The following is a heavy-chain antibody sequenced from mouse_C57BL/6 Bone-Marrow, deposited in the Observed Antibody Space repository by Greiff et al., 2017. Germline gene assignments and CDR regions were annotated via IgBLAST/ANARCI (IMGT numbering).Heavy chain of an antibody. CDR3: ARRNYLLWYWYFDV. V-gene: IGHV1-26*01. J-gene: IGHJ1*03. CDR1: GYSFTDYY. CDR2: INPNTGGT. D-gene: IGHD2-1*01. Sequence: VQLQQSGPGLVKPAASVNISCKASGYSFTDYYMNWVNQSHGKSLEWIGDINPNTGGTSYNQKFKGKATLTVDKSSSTAYMELRSLTSEDSAVYYCARRNYLLWYWYFDVWGTGTTVTVSS.